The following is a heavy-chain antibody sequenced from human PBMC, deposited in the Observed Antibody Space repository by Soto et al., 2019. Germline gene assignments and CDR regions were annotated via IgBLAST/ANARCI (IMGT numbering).Heavy chain of an antibody. CDR1: GGSISSSSYY. J-gene: IGHJ6*02. CDR2: IYYSGST. CDR3: ASLNYYYGMDV. Sequence: SETLSLTCTVSGGSISSSSYYWGWIRQPPGKGLEWIGSIYYSGSTYYNPSLKSRVTISVDTSKNQFSLKLSSVTAADTAVYYCASLNYYYGMDVWGQGTTVTVSS. V-gene: IGHV4-39*01.